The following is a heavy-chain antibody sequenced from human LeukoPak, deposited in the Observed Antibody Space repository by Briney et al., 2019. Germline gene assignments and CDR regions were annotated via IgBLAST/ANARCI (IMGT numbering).Heavy chain of an antibody. CDR2: INTGNGNT. D-gene: IGHD3-22*01. CDR1: GYTFTNYG. CDR3: ARVPLHDASGRYYPH. Sequence: ASVKVSCKTSGYTFTNYGMHWVRQAPRQSLEWMGWINTGNGNTKSSQEFQDRVTLTRDTSASTAYMELNSLSSEDTAVYYCARVPLHDASGRYYPHWGQGTLVTVSS. V-gene: IGHV1-3*04. J-gene: IGHJ1*01.